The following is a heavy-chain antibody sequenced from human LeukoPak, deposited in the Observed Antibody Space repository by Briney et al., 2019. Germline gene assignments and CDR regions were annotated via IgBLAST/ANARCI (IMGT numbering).Heavy chain of an antibody. Sequence: SGTLSLTCTFSGVSMISSYWWCWARQPPGKGLEWVGEIYHTGTTNHASSLTSRITMSVDKSKNHFYLKVSSATAADTAVYYSATYFDGDYASYYFDIWGRGPPVSVSS. D-gene: IGHD4-17*01. J-gene: IGHJ4*02. CDR2: IYHTGTT. CDR1: GVSMISSYW. V-gene: IGHV4-4*02. CDR3: ATYFDGDYASYYFDI.